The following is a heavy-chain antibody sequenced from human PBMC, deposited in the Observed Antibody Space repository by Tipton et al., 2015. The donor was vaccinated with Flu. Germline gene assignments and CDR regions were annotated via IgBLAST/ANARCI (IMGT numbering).Heavy chain of an antibody. CDR2: ITWNSGTI. J-gene: IGHJ3*01. V-gene: IGHV3-9*01. CDR1: GFSFEDYA. D-gene: IGHD3-3*01. Sequence: QLVQSGGLLVQPGGSLRLSCAASGFSFEDYAMNWVRQAPGKGLEWVSGITWNSGTIGYADSVKGRFTISRDNAKNSLYLQMNSLRAEDTALYYCAKDLARVNFWRGDKWSLGAFDVWGQGTVVTVSS. CDR3: AKDLARVNFWRGDKWSLGAFDV.